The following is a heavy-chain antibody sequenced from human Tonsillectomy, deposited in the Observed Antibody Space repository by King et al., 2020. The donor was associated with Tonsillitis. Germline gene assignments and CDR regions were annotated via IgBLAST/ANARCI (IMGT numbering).Heavy chain of an antibody. J-gene: IGHJ4*01. CDR2: INPSGGTT. CDR3: AGXXXYYXTNRHXXY. D-gene: IGHD3-10*01. CDR1: XYTFTSYY. V-gene: IGHV1-46*01. Sequence: VQLVESGAEVKKPGASVKXSXKASXYTFTSYYMHXVRQAPGQGLEWMGIINPSGGTTSYAQRFQGRVTMTRDTTTSTVYMELSSLRAEDTAVYYCAGXXXYYXTNRHXXYWXXXPLVTV.